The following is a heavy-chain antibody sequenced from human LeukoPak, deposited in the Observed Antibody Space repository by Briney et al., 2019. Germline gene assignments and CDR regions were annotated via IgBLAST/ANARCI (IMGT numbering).Heavy chain of an antibody. D-gene: IGHD6-13*01. CDR1: GYIFTTSW. CDR2: IHPRDSDT. CDR3: ARGIEAAAVTESDS. J-gene: IGHJ4*02. V-gene: IGHV5-51*01. Sequence: GESLKISCKGSGYIFTTSWIGWVRQMPGKGLEWMGIIHPRDSDTRYKPSFQGQVTISADKSISTAYLQWNSLKASDTAMYYCARGIEAAAVTESDSWGQGTLVTVSS.